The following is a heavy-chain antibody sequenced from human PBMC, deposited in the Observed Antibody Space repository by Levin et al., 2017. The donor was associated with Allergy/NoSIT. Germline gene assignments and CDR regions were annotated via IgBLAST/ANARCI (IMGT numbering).Heavy chain of an antibody. CDR3: ARADLGYCSGGSCYSHY. D-gene: IGHD2-15*01. Sequence: KAGESLKISCKASGYTFTSYDINWVRQATGQGLEWMGWMKPNSGNTGYAQKFQGRVTMTRNTSIGTAYMELTSLRSEDTAVYYCARADLGYCSGGSCYSHYWGQGTLVTVSS. CDR2: MKPNSGNT. CDR1: GYTFTSYD. V-gene: IGHV1-8*01. J-gene: IGHJ4*02.